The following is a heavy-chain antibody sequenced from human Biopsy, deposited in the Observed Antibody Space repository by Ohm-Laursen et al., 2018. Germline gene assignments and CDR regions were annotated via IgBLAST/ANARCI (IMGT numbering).Heavy chain of an antibody. Sequence: SLRLSCAASGFIFSDYYMSWIRQAPGKGLEWVSNINSVGTIYYADSVRDRFTISRDNAKNSLYLQMNSLRVEDTAVYYCARSVGIMAAPIDYWGQGTLVTVSS. CDR2: INSVGTI. CDR1: GFIFSDYY. J-gene: IGHJ4*02. D-gene: IGHD3-16*01. V-gene: IGHV3-11*01. CDR3: ARSVGIMAAPIDY.